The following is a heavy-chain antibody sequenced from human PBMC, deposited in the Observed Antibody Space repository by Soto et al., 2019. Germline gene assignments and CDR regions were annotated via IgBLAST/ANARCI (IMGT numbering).Heavy chain of an antibody. D-gene: IGHD2-15*01. CDR3: AHRRLECSSGTCYVIGAEGYLQH. Sequence: QITLEESGPTVVKPTQTLTLTCTFSGFSLSTSGVGVGWIRQPPGEALEWLALIYWDDSKRYSPSLESRLTITKHTYKHQVVLTMTNMDPVDTATYYCAHRRLECSSGTCYVIGAEGYLQHWGQGTLVTVSS. J-gene: IGHJ1*01. V-gene: IGHV2-5*02. CDR2: IYWDDSK. CDR1: GFSLSTSGVG.